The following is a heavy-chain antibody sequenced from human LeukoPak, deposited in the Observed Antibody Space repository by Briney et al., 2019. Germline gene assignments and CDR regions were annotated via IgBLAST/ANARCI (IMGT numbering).Heavy chain of an antibody. CDR2: IYTSGST. CDR3: ARETGYDSRGYYFAFDI. V-gene: IGHV4-4*07. CDR1: GGSISSYY. Sequence: SETLSLTCSVSGGSISSYYWSWIRQPAGKGLEWIGRIYTSGSTEYNPSLKSRVTISGDTSNNHLSLKLSSVTAADTAMYYCARETGYDSRGYYFAFDIWGQGTMVTVSS. J-gene: IGHJ3*02. D-gene: IGHD3-22*01.